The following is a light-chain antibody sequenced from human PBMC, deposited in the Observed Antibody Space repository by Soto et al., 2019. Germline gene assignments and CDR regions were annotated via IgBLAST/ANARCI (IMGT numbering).Light chain of an antibody. Sequence: ALTQPPSASGSPGQSVTISCTGTNNDVGGYNYVSWFQQHPGKAPKLIIYEVSKRPSGVPDRFSGSKSVNTASLTVSGLQAEDEADYYCSSNAGSSSTYVFGTGTKVTVL. J-gene: IGLJ1*01. CDR3: SSNAGSSSTYV. V-gene: IGLV2-8*01. CDR1: NNDVGGYNY. CDR2: EVS.